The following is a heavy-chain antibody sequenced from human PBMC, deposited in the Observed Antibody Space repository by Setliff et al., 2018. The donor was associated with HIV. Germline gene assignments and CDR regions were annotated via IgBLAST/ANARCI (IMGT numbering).Heavy chain of an antibody. D-gene: IGHD2-2*01. J-gene: IGHJ6*02. CDR2: INPNNGGT. V-gene: IGHV1-2*02. CDR3: AREREMPTAANYYYGMDV. Sequence: GASVKVSCKASGYTFTGYYVHWVRQAPGQGLEWMGWINPNNGGTNYAQKFQGRVTMSRDTSISTAYMELSSLRSEDTAVYYCAREREMPTAANYYYGMDVWGQGTTVTVSS. CDR1: GYTFTGYY.